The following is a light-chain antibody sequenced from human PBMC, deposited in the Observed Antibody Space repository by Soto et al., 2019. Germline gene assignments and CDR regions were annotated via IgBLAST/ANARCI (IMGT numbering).Light chain of an antibody. CDR1: SSDVGGYNL. CDR3: SSYTSSSIYV. Sequence: HSVLTQPASVSGSPGQSITVSCAGTSSDVGGYNLVSWYQQHPGKAPKLIIYEGTERPSGISPRFSGSKSGNTASLTISGLQAEDEADYYCSSYTSSSIYVFGSGTKVTVL. J-gene: IGLJ1*01. V-gene: IGLV2-23*01. CDR2: EGT.